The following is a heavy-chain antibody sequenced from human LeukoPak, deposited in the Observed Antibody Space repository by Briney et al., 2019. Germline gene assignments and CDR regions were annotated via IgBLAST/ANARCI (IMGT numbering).Heavy chain of an antibody. CDR1: GGSFSGYY. D-gene: IGHD7-27*01. Sequence: SETLSLTCAVYGGSFSGYYWSWIRQPPGKGLEWIGEINHSGSTNYNPSLKSRVTISVDTSENQFSLKLSSVTAADTAVYYCASRKLGNDYWGQGTLVTVSS. CDR2: INHSGST. V-gene: IGHV4-34*01. J-gene: IGHJ4*02. CDR3: ASRKLGNDY.